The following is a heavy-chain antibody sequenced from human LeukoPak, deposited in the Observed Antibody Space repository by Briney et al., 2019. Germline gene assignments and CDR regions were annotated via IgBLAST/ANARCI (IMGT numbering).Heavy chain of an antibody. CDR1: GGSMSSHP. CDR2: MYTSGTT. D-gene: IGHD3-9*01. V-gene: IGHV4-4*07. J-gene: IGHJ6*03. CDR3: ARVAGTLTGYLSPRRDYYNYYMDV. Sequence: PSETLSLTCTVSGGSMSSHPWSWIRQPAGKGLEWIGHMYTSGTTNYTPSLKRRVRMSGDTSKNQFSLQLSSVPAADTAVYYCARVAGTLTGYLSPRRDYYNYYMDVWGIGTTVTVSS.